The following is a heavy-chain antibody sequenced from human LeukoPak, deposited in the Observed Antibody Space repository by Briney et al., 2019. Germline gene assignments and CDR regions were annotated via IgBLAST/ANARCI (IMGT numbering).Heavy chain of an antibody. CDR2: IIPIFGTA. Sequence: PVKVSCKASERIFWSYAISWVRQAPGLGLEWMGGIIPIFGTANYAKKLQGRVTITADESTSAACMELSSLRSEDTAVSYFARARLRYFVCSARQQSDYSFDYWGQGTLVTVSS. J-gene: IGHJ4*02. CDR3: ARARLRYFVCSARQQSDYSFDY. CDR1: ERIFWSYA. V-gene: IGHV1-69*13. D-gene: IGHD3-9*01.